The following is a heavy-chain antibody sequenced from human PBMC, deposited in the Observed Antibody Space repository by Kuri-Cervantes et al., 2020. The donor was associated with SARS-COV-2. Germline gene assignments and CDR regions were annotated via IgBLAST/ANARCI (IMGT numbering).Heavy chain of an antibody. CDR1: GFTFSSYA. CDR3: VKEQHGIVVVVAAIDY. D-gene: IGHD2-15*01. Sequence: GESLKISCAASGFTFSSYAMHWVRRAPGKRLEWLANISYDGRDKYYADSVKGRFTISRDNSKNTLYLQMNSLRAEDTAVYYCVKEQHGIVVVVAAIDYWGQGTLVTVSS. J-gene: IGHJ4*02. CDR2: ISYDGRDK. V-gene: IGHV3-30*04.